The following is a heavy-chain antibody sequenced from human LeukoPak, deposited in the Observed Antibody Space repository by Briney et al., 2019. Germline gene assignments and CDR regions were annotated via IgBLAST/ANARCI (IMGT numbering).Heavy chain of an antibody. V-gene: IGHV4-34*01. CDR3: ARMICGGGGSCYYDY. D-gene: IGHD2-15*01. CDR1: GGSFSGYY. J-gene: IGHJ4*02. CDR2: INHSGST. Sequence: SETLSLTCAVYGGSFSGYYWSWIRHPPGKGLEWIGEINHSGSTNYNPSLKSRVTISVDTSKNQFSLKLSSVTAADTAVYYCARMICGGGGSCYYDYWGQGTLVTVS.